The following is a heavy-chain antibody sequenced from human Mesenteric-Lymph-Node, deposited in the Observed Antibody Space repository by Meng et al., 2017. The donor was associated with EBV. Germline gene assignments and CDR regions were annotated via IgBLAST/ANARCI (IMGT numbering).Heavy chain of an antibody. J-gene: IGHJ4*02. D-gene: IGHD6-13*01. CDR1: GGSISSGGYY. CDR3: VGGVAADGSVDY. V-gene: IGHV4-30-4*01. Sequence: QGQLQGSGPGLVKPSQPLSLTCAVSGGSISSGGYYWSWIRQPPGKGLEWIGYIYYSGDTYYNPSLKSRVTISVDTSKNQFSLKLSSVTAADTAVYYCVGGVAADGSVDYWGQGTLVTVSS. CDR2: IYYSGDT.